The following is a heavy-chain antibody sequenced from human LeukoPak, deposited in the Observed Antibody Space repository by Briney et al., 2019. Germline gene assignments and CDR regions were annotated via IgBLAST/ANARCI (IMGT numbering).Heavy chain of an antibody. CDR1: GFTFSSYA. D-gene: IGHD3-10*01. CDR3: ARELPRVGVIMFGTDY. V-gene: IGHV3-23*01. J-gene: IGHJ4*02. CDR2: ISGSGGST. Sequence: GGSLRLSCAASGFTFSSYAMSWVRQAPGKGLEWVSAISGSGGSTYYADSVKGRFTISRDNSKNTLYLQMNSLRAEDTAVYYCARELPRVGVIMFGTDYWGQGTLVTVSS.